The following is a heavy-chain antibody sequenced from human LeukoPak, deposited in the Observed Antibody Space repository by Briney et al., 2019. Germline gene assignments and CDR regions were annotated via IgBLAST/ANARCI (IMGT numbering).Heavy chain of an antibody. CDR3: ARDRPYNWNYPLFDY. D-gene: IGHD1-7*01. Sequence: SETLSLTCTVSGGSISSYYWSWLRQPPGKGLEWIGYIYDSGSTNYNPSLKSRVTISVDTSKNQFSLKLSSVTAADTAVYYCARDRPYNWNYPLFDYWGQGTLVTVSS. CDR2: IYDSGST. J-gene: IGHJ4*02. V-gene: IGHV4-59*01. CDR1: GGSISSYY.